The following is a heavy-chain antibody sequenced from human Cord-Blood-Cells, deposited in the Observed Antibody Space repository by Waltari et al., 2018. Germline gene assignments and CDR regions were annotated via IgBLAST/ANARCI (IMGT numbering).Heavy chain of an antibody. CDR2: ISYDGNKK. J-gene: IGHJ6*02. V-gene: IGHV3-30*18. CDR3: AKDMTTVTTIYYGMDV. CDR1: GFTFSSYG. Sequence: QVQLVESGGGVVQPGRSLRLSCAASGFTFSSYGMHWVRQAPGKGLEWVAVISYDGNKKYYADSAKGRLTISRDNSKNTLYLQMNSLRAEDTAVYYCAKDMTTVTTIYYGMDVWGQGTTVTVSS. D-gene: IGHD4-17*01.